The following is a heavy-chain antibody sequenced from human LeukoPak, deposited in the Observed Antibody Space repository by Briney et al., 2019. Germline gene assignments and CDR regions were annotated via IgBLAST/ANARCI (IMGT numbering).Heavy chain of an antibody. CDR2: MNLNSGQT. Sequence: ASVKVSCKASGYTFTTNDINWVRPAAGQGGEGMGWMNLNSGQTDYAPKFRGRITMTRNTCINTAYMELSSLTSEDTAVYLCAREVAGDLALDSWGEGTLVTVPS. CDR1: GYTFTTND. J-gene: IGHJ4*02. V-gene: IGHV1-8*01. CDR3: AREVAGDLALDS. D-gene: IGHD3-3*02.